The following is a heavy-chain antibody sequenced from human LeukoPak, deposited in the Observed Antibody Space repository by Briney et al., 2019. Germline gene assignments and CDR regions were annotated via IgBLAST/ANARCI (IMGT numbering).Heavy chain of an antibody. D-gene: IGHD3-3*01. CDR2: ISAYNGNT. V-gene: IGHV1-18*01. CDR1: GYTFTSYG. CDR3: ARDLGMDFWSGYYT. Sequence: ASVNVSCKASGYTFTSYGISWVRQAPGQGLEWMGWISAYNGNTNYAQKLQGRVTMTTDTSTSTAYMELRSLRSDDTAVYYCARDLGMDFWSGYYTWGQGTLVTVSS. J-gene: IGHJ5*02.